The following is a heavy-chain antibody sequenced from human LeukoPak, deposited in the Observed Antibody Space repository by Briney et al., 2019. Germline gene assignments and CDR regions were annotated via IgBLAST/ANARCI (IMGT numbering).Heavy chain of an antibody. J-gene: IGHJ6*03. CDR3: ATASPHWNDLYYYYYMDV. V-gene: IGHV3-53*01. CDR2: IYSGGST. D-gene: IGHD1-1*01. CDR1: GFTVSTNS. Sequence: GGSLRLSCTVSGFTVSTNSMSWVRQTPGKGLEWVSFIYSGGSTHYSDSVKGRFTISRDNSKNTLYLQMNSLRAEDTAVYYCATASPHWNDLYYYYYMDVWGKGTTVTISS.